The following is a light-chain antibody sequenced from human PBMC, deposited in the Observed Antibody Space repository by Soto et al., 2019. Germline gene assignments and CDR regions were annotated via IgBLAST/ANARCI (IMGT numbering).Light chain of an antibody. CDR2: DVT. Sequence: QSALTQPPSASGSPGQSVTISCTGTSSDVGTHGYVSWYQQHAGKAPKLVLYDVTNRPSGVPDRFSGSKSGNTASLTVSGLQAEDEADYYCMCYAGGNNWVFGGGTKLTV. CDR3: MCYAGGNNWV. CDR1: SSDVGTHGY. J-gene: IGLJ3*02. V-gene: IGLV2-8*01.